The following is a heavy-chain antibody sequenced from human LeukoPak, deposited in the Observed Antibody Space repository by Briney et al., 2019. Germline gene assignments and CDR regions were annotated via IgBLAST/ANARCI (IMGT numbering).Heavy chain of an antibody. Sequence: ASVKVSCKASGGTFSSYAISWVRQAPGQGLEWMGWMNPNSGNTGYAQKFQGRVTMTRNTSISTAYMELSSLRSEDTAVYYCARVTSFRIAAAASLGYWGQGTLVTVSS. J-gene: IGHJ4*02. CDR2: MNPNSGNT. CDR3: ARVTSFRIAAAASLGY. D-gene: IGHD6-13*01. V-gene: IGHV1-8*02. CDR1: GGTFSSYA.